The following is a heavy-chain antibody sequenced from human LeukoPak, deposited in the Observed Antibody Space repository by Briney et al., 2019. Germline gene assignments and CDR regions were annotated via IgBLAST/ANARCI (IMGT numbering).Heavy chain of an antibody. J-gene: IGHJ5*02. D-gene: IGHD6-19*01. Sequence: GGSLRLSCAASGFTFDDYAMRWVRQAPGKGLEWVSAISGSGGSTYYADSVKGRFTISRDNSKNTVYLQMNSLRAEDTAVYYCAKDTSSGWPNWFDPWGQGTLVTVSS. V-gene: IGHV3-23*01. CDR1: GFTFDDYA. CDR2: ISGSGGST. CDR3: AKDTSSGWPNWFDP.